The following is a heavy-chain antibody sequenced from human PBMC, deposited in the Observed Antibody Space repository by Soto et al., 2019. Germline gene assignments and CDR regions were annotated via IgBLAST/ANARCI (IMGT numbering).Heavy chain of an antibody. CDR1: GYIFTAYG. Sequence: VASVKVSCKTSGYIFTAYGLAWLRQAPGQRPEWMGWVSTNDDRTNYAQKFQGRVTMTTDRSTTTTSMELRSLRPDDTAVYYCARELNTESSAYYSFAFWGQGTLVTVS. CDR3: ARELNTESSAYYSFAF. CDR2: VSTNDDRT. D-gene: IGHD3-22*01. V-gene: IGHV1-18*01. J-gene: IGHJ4*02.